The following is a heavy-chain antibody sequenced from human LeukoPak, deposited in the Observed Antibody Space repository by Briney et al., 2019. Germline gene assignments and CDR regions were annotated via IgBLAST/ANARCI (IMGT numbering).Heavy chain of an antibody. Sequence: ASVKASCKASGYTFTSYGISWVRQAPGQGLEWMGWISACNGNTNYAQKLQGRVTMTTDTSTSTAYMELRSLRSDDTAVYYCASAYSGYPFDYWGQGTLVTVSS. J-gene: IGHJ4*02. CDR1: GYTFTSYG. D-gene: IGHD5-12*01. CDR3: ASAYSGYPFDY. V-gene: IGHV1-18*01. CDR2: ISACNGNT.